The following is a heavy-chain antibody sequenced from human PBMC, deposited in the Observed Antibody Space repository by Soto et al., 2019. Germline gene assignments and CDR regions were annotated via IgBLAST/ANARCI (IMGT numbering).Heavy chain of an antibody. Sequence: SDTRSLPYTVSAGTISPGSYFGGCFRQPPGKGLEWIGRIYYSGSTYYNPSLKSRVTISLDTSRNQFSLRLSSVTAADTAVYYCARPDSSGYLPDYWGQGTLVTVS. V-gene: IGHV4-39*01. D-gene: IGHD3-22*01. CDR2: IYYSGST. CDR1: AGTISPGSYF. CDR3: ARPDSSGYLPDY. J-gene: IGHJ4*02.